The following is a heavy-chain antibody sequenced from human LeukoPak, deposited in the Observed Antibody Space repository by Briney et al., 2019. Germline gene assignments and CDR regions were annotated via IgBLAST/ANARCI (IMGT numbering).Heavy chain of an antibody. J-gene: IGHJ4*02. CDR1: GGSISSTNYY. CDR2: IYYRGST. CDR3: ARDMGTADWGIDY. D-gene: IGHD7-27*01. Sequence: SETRSLTCIVSGGSISSTNYYWGWIRQPPGKGLEWIGSIYYRGSTYNNPSLKSRVTISVDTSKNQFSLKLSSVTAADTAVYYCARDMGTADWGIDYWGQGTLVTVSS. V-gene: IGHV4-39*02.